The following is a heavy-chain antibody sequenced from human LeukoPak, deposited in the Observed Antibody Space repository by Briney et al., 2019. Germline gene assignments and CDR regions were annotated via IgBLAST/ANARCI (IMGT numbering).Heavy chain of an antibody. CDR3: ARRECSGGSCYPFDY. CDR1: GGSISSSSYY. Sequence: SETLSLTCTVSGGSISSSSYYWGWIRQPPGKGLEWIGSIYYSGSTYYNPSLKSRVTISVDTSKNQFSLKLSSVTAADTAVYYRARRECSGGSCYPFDYWGQGTLVTVSS. CDR2: IYYSGST. D-gene: IGHD2-15*01. J-gene: IGHJ4*02. V-gene: IGHV4-39*01.